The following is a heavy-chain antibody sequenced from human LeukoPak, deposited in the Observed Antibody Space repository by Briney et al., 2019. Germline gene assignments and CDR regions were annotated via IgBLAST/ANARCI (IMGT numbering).Heavy chain of an antibody. Sequence: GASVKVSCKASGYTFTSYAMNWVRQAPGQGLEWMGWINTNTGNPTYAQGFTGRSVFSLDTSVSTAYLQISSLKAEDTAVYYCARDLYGGNTDAFDIWGQGTMVTVSS. CDR2: INTNTGNP. CDR3: ARDLYGGNTDAFDI. CDR1: GYTFTSYA. D-gene: IGHD4-23*01. J-gene: IGHJ3*02. V-gene: IGHV7-4-1*02.